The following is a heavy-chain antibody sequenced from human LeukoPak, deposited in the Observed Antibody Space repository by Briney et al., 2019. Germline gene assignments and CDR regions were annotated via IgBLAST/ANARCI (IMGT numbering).Heavy chain of an antibody. CDR3: AKDLGYCSGGSCYYFDY. CDR2: ISYDGSNK. D-gene: IGHD2-15*01. V-gene: IGHV3-30*18. Sequence: PGGSLRLSCAASGFTFSSYGMHWVRQAPGKGLEWVAVISYDGSNKHYADSVKGRFTISRDNSKNTLYLQMNSLRAEDTAVYYCAKDLGYCSGGSCYYFDYWGQGTLVAVSS. J-gene: IGHJ4*02. CDR1: GFTFSSYG.